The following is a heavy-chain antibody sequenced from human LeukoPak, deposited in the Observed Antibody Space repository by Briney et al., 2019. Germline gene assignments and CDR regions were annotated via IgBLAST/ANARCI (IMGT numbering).Heavy chain of an antibody. D-gene: IGHD2-15*01. CDR3: ASRYCSGGSCWFDP. CDR2: IIPIFGTA. Sequence: ASVKVSCKASGYTFTSYDINWVRQATGQGLEWMGGIIPIFGTANYAQKFQGRVTITADKSTSTAYMELSSLRSEDTAVYYCASRYCSGGSCWFDPWGQGTLVTVSS. J-gene: IGHJ5*02. CDR1: GYTFTSYD. V-gene: IGHV1-69*06.